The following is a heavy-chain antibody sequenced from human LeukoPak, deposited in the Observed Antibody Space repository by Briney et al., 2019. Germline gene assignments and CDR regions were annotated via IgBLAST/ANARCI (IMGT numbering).Heavy chain of an antibody. CDR2: INPDTGGT. CDR1: GYTFTDYY. J-gene: IGHJ4*02. V-gene: IGHV1-2*02. Sequence: GASLNVSCKASGYTFTDYYLHWVRQTPGQGLERMGLINPDTGGTNYAQNFQGRVTMTRDTSISTAYMKVSRLRSDDTAVYYCVRFMYSSSWYDDYWGQGTLVTVSS. CDR3: VRFMYSSSWYDDY. D-gene: IGHD6-13*01.